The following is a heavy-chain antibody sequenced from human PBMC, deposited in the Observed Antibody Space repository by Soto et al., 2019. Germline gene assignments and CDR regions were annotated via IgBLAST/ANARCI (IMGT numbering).Heavy chain of an antibody. V-gene: IGHV1-3*01. D-gene: IGHD2-15*01. CDR3: ASSGYCSGGSCYKNYYYYYMDV. CDR2: INAGNGNT. Sequence: QVQLVQSGAEVKKPGASVKVSCKASGYTFTSYAMHWVRQAPGQRLEWMGWINAGNGNTKYSQKFQGRVTITRDTSASTAYMKLSSLRSEDTAVYYCASSGYCSGGSCYKNYYYYYMDVWGKGTTVTVSS. CDR1: GYTFTSYA. J-gene: IGHJ6*03.